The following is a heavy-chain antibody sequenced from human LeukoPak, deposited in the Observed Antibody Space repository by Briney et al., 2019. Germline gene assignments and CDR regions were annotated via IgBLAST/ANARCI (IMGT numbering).Heavy chain of an antibody. D-gene: IGHD6-13*01. CDR2: IYYSGST. J-gene: IGHJ4*02. V-gene: IGHV4-39*07. CDR1: GVSISGSSYY. CDR3: ARGAYSSQFDY. Sequence: SETLSLTCTVSGVSISGSSYYWGWIRQPPGKGLEWIGSIYYSGSTYYNPSLKSRVTISVDTSKNQFSLKLSSVTAADTAVYYCARGAYSSQFDYWGQGTLVTVSS.